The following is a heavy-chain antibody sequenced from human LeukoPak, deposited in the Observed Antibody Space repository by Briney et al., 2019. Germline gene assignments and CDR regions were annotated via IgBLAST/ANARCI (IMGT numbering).Heavy chain of an antibody. CDR3: AKDHCGGDCQWGYYFDY. CDR1: GFTFSSYG. J-gene: IGHJ4*02. D-gene: IGHD2-21*02. Sequence: GGSLRLSCAASGFTFSSYGMHWVRQAPGKGLEWVAVISYDGSNKYYADSVKGRFTISRDNSKNTLYLQMNSLRAEDTAVYYCAKDHCGGDCQWGYYFDYWGQGTLVTVSS. CDR2: ISYDGSNK. V-gene: IGHV3-30*18.